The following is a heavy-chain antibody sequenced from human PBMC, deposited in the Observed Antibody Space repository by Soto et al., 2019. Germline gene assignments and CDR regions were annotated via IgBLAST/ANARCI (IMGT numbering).Heavy chain of an antibody. CDR1: GGSISSYY. Sequence: QLQLQESGPGLVKPSETLSLTCTVSGGSISSYYWGWIRRPPGKGLEWIGSIYYSGSTYYNPSLKSRVPISVDTSKNQLSLQLSSVTAADTAVYYCARRWGYSFDYWGQGPLVTVSS. D-gene: IGHD7-27*01. V-gene: IGHV4-39*01. CDR3: ARRWGYSFDY. J-gene: IGHJ4*02. CDR2: IYYSGST.